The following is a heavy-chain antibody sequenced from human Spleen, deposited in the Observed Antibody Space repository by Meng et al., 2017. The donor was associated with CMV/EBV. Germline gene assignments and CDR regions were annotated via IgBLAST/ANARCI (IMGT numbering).Heavy chain of an antibody. Sequence: GGSLRLSCEASGFTFGSFGMNWVRQAPGMGLEWVSSVSSSRYIYYAESVKGRFTISRDNAKNTLYLQMNSLRAEDTAVYYCAREGVGATDDFDYWGQGTLVTVSS. V-gene: IGHV3-21*01. D-gene: IGHD1-26*01. CDR2: VSSSRYI. J-gene: IGHJ4*02. CDR1: GFTFGSFG. CDR3: AREGVGATDDFDY.